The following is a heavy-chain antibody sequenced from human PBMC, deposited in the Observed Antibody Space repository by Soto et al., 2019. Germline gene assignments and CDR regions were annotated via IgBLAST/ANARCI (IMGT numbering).Heavy chain of an antibody. Sequence: QVQLVQSGAEVKKPGSSVKVSCKASGGTFSSYAISWVRQAPGQGLEWMGGIIPIFGTANYAQKFQGRVTITADESTSTAYIELGSLRSEDTAVYYCARESRYCSGGSCYFLPGIDYWGQGTLVTVSS. CDR1: GGTFSSYA. J-gene: IGHJ4*02. CDR3: ARESRYCSGGSCYFLPGIDY. CDR2: IIPIFGTA. V-gene: IGHV1-69*12. D-gene: IGHD2-15*01.